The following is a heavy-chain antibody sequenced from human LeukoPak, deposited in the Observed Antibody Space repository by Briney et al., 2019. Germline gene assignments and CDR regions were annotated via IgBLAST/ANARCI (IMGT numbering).Heavy chain of an antibody. J-gene: IGHJ6*02. V-gene: IGHV4-4*02. CDR3: ARGRPIAAAGTGLAYYYYYGMDV. CDR1: GGPISSSNW. CDR2: IYHSGST. D-gene: IGHD6-13*01. Sequence: SETLSLTCAVSGGPISSSNWWSWVRQPPGKGLEWMGEIYHSGSTNYNPSLKSRVTISVDTSKNQFSLKLSSVTAADPAVYSCARGRPIAAAGTGLAYYYYYGMDVWGQGTTVTVSS.